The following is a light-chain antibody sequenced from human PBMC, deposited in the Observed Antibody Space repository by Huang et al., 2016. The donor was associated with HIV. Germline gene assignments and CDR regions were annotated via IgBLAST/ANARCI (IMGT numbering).Light chain of an antibody. Sequence: DIQMTQSPSPLSASVGDRVTITCQASQDISNHLNWYQQRPGKAPKLLIYDASNLEVGVPSRFSGSGSGTDFSFNISSLQPEDIATYYCQQYDNFPPSITFGQGTRLEIK. CDR2: DAS. V-gene: IGKV1-33*01. CDR3: QQYDNFPPSIT. CDR1: QDISNH. J-gene: IGKJ5*01.